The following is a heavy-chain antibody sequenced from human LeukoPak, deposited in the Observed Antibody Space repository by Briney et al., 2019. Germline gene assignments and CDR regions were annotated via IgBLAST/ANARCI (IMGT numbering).Heavy chain of an antibody. D-gene: IGHD6-19*01. CDR1: GGTFSSYA. CDR2: IIPIFGTA. CDR3: ANLVTSVAGTVYWYFDL. J-gene: IGHJ2*01. Sequence: SVKFSCKASGGTFSSYAISWVRQAPGQGLEWMGGIIPIFGTANYAQKFQGRVTITADESTSTAYMELSSLRSEDTAVYYCANLVTSVAGTVYWYFDLWGRGTLVTVSS. V-gene: IGHV1-69*13.